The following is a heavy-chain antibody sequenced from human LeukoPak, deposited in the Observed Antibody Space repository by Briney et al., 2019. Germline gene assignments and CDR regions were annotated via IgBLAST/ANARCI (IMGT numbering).Heavy chain of an antibody. CDR3: ARDGGNYDAFDI. J-gene: IGHJ3*02. D-gene: IGHD1-26*01. CDR2: IYYSGST. V-gene: IGHV4-59*01. CDR1: GGSISSYF. Sequence: PSETLSLICTVSGGSISSYFWSWIRQPPGQGLEWVGYIYYSGSTNYNPSLKSRVTVSVDTSKNQFSLKVRSVTAADTAVYYCARDGGNYDAFDIWGQGTMVTVSS.